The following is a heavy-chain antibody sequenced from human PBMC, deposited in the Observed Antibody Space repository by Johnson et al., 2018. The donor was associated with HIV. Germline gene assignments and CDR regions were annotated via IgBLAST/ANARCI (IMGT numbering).Heavy chain of an antibody. CDR1: GFTFSSYA. V-gene: IGHV3-23*03. CDR2: IYSGGST. CDR3: AKAGYSSGWYLGAFDI. J-gene: IGHJ3*02. Sequence: EVQLVESRGLLVQPGGSLRLYCAASGFTFSSYAMSWVRQAPGKGLEWVSVIYSGGSTGYADSVKGRFTISRDNSKNTLYLQMNSLRAEDTAVYYCAKAGYSSGWYLGAFDIWGQGTMVTVSS. D-gene: IGHD6-19*01.